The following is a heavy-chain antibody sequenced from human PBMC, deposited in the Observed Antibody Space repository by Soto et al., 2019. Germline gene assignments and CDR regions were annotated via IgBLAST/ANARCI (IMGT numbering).Heavy chain of an antibody. V-gene: IGHV4-4*02. D-gene: IGHD1-1*01. Sequence: SETLSLTCAVSGVSISTANWWSWVRQPPGKGLEWIGEIYESGSTNYNPSLKSRVTISVDTSKNQFSLKLTSVTAADRAVYYCATTNWNHNWFDPWGQGTLVTVSS. J-gene: IGHJ5*02. CDR2: IYESGST. CDR1: GVSISTANW. CDR3: ATTNWNHNWFDP.